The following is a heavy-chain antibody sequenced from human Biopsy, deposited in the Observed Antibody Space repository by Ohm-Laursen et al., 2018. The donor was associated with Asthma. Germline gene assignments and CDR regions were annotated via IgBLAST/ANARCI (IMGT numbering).Heavy chain of an antibody. D-gene: IGHD1-1*01. V-gene: IGHV1-2*06. Sequence: GASVKVSCKASGYTFTGYYMHWVRQAPGQGLEWMGRINPNSGGTNYAQKLQGRVTMTTDTSTSTAYMELRSLRSDDTAVYYCATDLWNPQKDYDYWGQGTLVTVSS. J-gene: IGHJ4*02. CDR2: INPNSGGT. CDR3: ATDLWNPQKDYDY. CDR1: GYTFTGYY.